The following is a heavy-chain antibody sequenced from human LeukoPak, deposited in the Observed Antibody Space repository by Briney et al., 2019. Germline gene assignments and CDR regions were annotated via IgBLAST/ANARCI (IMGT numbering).Heavy chain of an antibody. V-gene: IGHV1-18*01. Sequence: ASVKVSCKASGYTFTSYGISWARQAPGQGLEWMGWISAYNGNTNYAQKLQGRVTMTTDTSTSTAYMELRSLRSDDTAVYYCARETNYYDSSGYYYGWFDPWGQGTLVTVSS. CDR1: GYTFTSYG. CDR2: ISAYNGNT. CDR3: ARETNYYDSSGYYYGWFDP. J-gene: IGHJ5*02. D-gene: IGHD3-22*01.